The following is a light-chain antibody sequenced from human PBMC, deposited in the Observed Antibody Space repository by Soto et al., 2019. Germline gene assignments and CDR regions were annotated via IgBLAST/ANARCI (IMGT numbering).Light chain of an antibody. CDR1: SSGVGGYNY. Sequence: QSVLTQPPSASGSPGQSVTISCTGTSSGVGGYNYVSWYQQYPGRAPKLMIYEVTKRPSGVPDRFSGFKSGNTASLTVSGLQAEDEADYYCSSYAASNNFYFVFGGGTQLTVL. J-gene: IGLJ3*02. CDR2: EVT. CDR3: SSYAASNNFYFV. V-gene: IGLV2-8*01.